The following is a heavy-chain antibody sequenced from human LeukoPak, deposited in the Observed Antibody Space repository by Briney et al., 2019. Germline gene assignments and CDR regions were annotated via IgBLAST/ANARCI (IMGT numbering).Heavy chain of an antibody. CDR1: GGSISSRSYY. J-gene: IGHJ5*02. V-gene: IGHV4-39*07. CDR2: IYYTGST. D-gene: IGHD3-3*01. Sequence: PSETLSLTCAVSGGSISSRSYYWGWIRQPPGKGLEWIGTIYYTGSTNYSPSLKSRVTISVDTSKNQFSLKVISVTAADTAVYYCGTLVGFWSQRGGWFDPWGEGSLVSVSS. CDR3: GTLVGFWSQRGGWFDP.